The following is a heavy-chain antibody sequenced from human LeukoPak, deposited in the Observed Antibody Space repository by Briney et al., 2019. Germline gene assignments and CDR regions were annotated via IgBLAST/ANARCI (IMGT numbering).Heavy chain of an antibody. CDR2: IYHSGST. CDR3: ARESGYYYDTRYFDY. Sequence: SETLSLTCAVSGGSISSSNWWRCVRQPPGKGLVWIGEIYHSGSTNCNPSLKSRVTISVGKSKNQFSLKLSSVTAADTAVYYCARESGYYYDTRYFDYWGQGTLVTVSS. J-gene: IGHJ4*02. D-gene: IGHD3-22*01. CDR1: GGSISSSNW. V-gene: IGHV4-4*02.